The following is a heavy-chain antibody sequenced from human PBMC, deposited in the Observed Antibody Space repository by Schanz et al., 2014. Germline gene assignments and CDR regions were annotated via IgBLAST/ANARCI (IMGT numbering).Heavy chain of an antibody. CDR1: GGSISDSGAY. J-gene: IGHJ4*02. CDR2: LFYGGSK. D-gene: IGHD3-10*01. CDR3: ARHNRVWFGKEGC. V-gene: IGHV4-39*01. Sequence: QLQMQTSGPGLVRPWETLSLTCTVSGGSISDSGAYWGWFRQTPGKGLEWIANLFYGGSKYYNPPFGSRATMSVDAPNNQSSLRLGSVTAADTGVYYCARHNRVWFGKEGCWGQGTLVTVSS.